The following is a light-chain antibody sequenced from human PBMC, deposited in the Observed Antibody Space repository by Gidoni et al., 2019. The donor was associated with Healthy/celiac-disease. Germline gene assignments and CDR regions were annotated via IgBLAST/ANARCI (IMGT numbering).Light chain of an antibody. CDR2: AAS. Sequence: DNQMTQSPSSLSASVGDRVTITCRASQGISNYLAWYQQKPGKVPKLLIYAASTLQSGVPSRFSGSGSGTDFTLTISSLQPEDVATYYCQKYNSAPITFXXXTRLEIK. CDR3: QKYNSAPIT. V-gene: IGKV1-27*01. J-gene: IGKJ5*01. CDR1: QGISNY.